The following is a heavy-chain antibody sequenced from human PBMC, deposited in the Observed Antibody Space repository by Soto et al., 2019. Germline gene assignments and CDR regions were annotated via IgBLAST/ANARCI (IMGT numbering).Heavy chain of an antibody. CDR3: ARDAPVAAVPRDFDY. Sequence: GASVKVSCKASGYTFTSYGISWVRQAPGQGLEWMGWISAYNGNTNYAQKLQGRVTMTTDTSTSTAYMELRSLRPDDTAVYYCARDAPVAAVPRDFDYWGQGTLVTVSS. V-gene: IGHV1-18*01. CDR1: GYTFTSYG. J-gene: IGHJ4*02. D-gene: IGHD6-13*01. CDR2: ISAYNGNT.